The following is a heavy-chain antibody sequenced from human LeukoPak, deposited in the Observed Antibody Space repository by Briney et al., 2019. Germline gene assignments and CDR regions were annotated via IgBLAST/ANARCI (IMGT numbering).Heavy chain of an antibody. V-gene: IGHV1-8*01. CDR2: MNPNSGNT. CDR3: ARVGHYYDSSGYLSTVYYFDY. CDR1: GYTFTSYD. Sequence: GASVKVSCKASGYTFTSYDINWVRQATGQGLEWMRWMNPNSGNTGYAQKFQGRVTMTRNTSITTAYMELSSLRSEDTAVYYCARVGHYYDSSGYLSTVYYFDYWGQGTLVTVSS. D-gene: IGHD3-22*01. J-gene: IGHJ4*02.